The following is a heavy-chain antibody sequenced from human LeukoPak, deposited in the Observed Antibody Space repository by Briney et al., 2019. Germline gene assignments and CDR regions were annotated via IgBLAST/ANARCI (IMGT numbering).Heavy chain of an antibody. J-gene: IGHJ3*02. D-gene: IGHD3-3*01. V-gene: IGHV3-21*01. CDR3: ARAGTIFGLAFDI. CDR1: GFTFSSYS. Sequence: GGSLRLSCAASGFTFSSYSMNWVRQAPGKGLEWVSSISSSSSYIYYADSVKGRFTISRDNAKNSLHLQMNSLRAEDTAVYYCARAGTIFGLAFDIWGQGTMVTVSS. CDR2: ISSSSSYI.